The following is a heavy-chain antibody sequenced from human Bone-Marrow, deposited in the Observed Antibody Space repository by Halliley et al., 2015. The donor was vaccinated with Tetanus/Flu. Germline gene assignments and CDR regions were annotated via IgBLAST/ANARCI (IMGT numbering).Heavy chain of an antibody. V-gene: IGHV4-59*12. J-gene: IGHJ6*02. CDR2: MYYIGSP. Sequence: LGWVGYMYYIGSPHYRPSLKSRVTISRDTSRNQISLKLPSVTAADSAVYYCARCSLDYGMDVWGQGTTVTVS. CDR3: ARCSLDYGMDV.